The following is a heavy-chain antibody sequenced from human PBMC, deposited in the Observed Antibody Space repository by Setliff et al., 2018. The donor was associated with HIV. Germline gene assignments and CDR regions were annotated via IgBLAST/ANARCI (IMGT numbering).Heavy chain of an antibody. J-gene: IGHJ3*02. V-gene: IGHV3-21*06. CDR3: ARSPQASGFYYGDDAFDI. D-gene: IGHD3-22*01. CDR2: ISSSSGFI. Sequence: NPGGSLRLSCAASGFTFSTYSMNWVRQAPGKGLEWVSSISSSSGFIFYIESVKGRFTISRDNAKNLLYLQMNSLRAEDTAVYYCARSPQASGFYYGDDAFDIWGQGTMVTVSS. CDR1: GFTFSTYS.